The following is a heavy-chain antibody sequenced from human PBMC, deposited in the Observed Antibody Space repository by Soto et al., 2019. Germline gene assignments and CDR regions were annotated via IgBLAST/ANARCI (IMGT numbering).Heavy chain of an antibody. CDR2: INHSGST. V-gene: IGHV4-34*01. D-gene: IGHD2-15*01. Sequence: QVQLQQWGAGLLKPSETLSLTCGVYGGFFTGYYWSWIRQPPGKGLEWIGEINHSGSTGHNPSLKSRVTSSIDTSRNQFSLQLTSVTAADTAVYYCGRGRIPDYWGQGTLVTVSS. CDR3: GRGRIPDY. J-gene: IGHJ4*02. CDR1: GGFFTGYY.